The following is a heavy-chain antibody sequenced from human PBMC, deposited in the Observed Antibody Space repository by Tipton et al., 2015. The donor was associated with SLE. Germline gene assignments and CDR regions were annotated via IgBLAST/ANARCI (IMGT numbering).Heavy chain of an antibody. CDR1: GFTFTSYS. CDR3: VKDGIGTAAVVPPVLARWFDP. CDR2: IRYDGGDE. Sequence: QVQLVQSGGGVVQPGGSLRLSCAASGFTFTSYSMNWVRQAPGKGLEWVASIRYDGGDERYADSVRGRFTISRDNSKNTVYLQMNSLRSEDAALDYCVKDGIGTAAVVPPVLARWFDPWGQGILVTVSS. V-gene: IGHV3-30*02. J-gene: IGHJ5*02. D-gene: IGHD2-2*01.